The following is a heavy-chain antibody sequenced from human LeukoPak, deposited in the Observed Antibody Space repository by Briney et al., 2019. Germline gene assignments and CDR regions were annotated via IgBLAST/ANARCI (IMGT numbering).Heavy chain of an antibody. D-gene: IGHD6-13*01. Sequence: PGGSLRLSCAASGFTFSDYYMSWIRQAPGKGLEWVSYISSSSSYTNYADSVKGRFTISRDNAKNSLYLQMNSLRAEDTAVYYCARSRRSSSWYSDFDYWGQGTLVTVSS. J-gene: IGHJ4*02. CDR1: GFTFSDYY. V-gene: IGHV3-11*06. CDR2: ISSSSSYT. CDR3: ARSRRSSSWYSDFDY.